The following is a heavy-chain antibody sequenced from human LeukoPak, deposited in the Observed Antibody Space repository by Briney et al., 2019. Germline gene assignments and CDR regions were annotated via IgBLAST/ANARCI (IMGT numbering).Heavy chain of an antibody. CDR2: TYYSGET. CDR3: ASQSYNRFHP. J-gene: IGHJ5*02. Sequence: SETLSLTCTVSGGSISNYYWSWIRQPPGKGLEWIGYTYYSGETKYNASLKSRVTISVDTSRNQFSLKLTSVTAADTAVYYCASQSYNRFHPWGQGTLVAVSS. D-gene: IGHD1-14*01. CDR1: GGSISNYY. V-gene: IGHV4-59*01.